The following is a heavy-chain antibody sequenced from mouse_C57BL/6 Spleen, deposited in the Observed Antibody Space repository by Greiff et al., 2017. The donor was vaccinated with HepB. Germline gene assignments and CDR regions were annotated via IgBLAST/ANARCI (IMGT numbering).Heavy chain of an antibody. CDR1: GFTFSDYG. Sequence: EVQVVESGVGLVKPGGSLKLSCAASGFTFSDYGMHWVRQAPEKGLEWVAYISSGSSTIYYADTVKGRFTISRDNAKNTLFLQMTSLRSEDTAMYYCASPHYGSSPYWYFDVWGTGTTVTVSS. V-gene: IGHV5-17*01. CDR2: ISSGSSTI. CDR3: ASPHYGSSPYWYFDV. J-gene: IGHJ1*03. D-gene: IGHD1-1*01.